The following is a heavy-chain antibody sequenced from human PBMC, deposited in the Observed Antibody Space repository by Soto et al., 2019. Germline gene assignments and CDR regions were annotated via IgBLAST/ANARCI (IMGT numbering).Heavy chain of an antibody. CDR3: ARGSVDPVDSSGCDEV. D-gene: IGHD3-22*01. Sequence: TAGTLSLTCSVYGGSLSAYYWSWLRPPHGKGLEWIGEINHSGGTSYNPSLKSRVTISVDTSKSQFSLKLTSVTAADRAVYYGARGSVDPVDSSGCDEVWGQGTPVTVSS. J-gene: IGHJ4*02. V-gene: IGHV4-34*01. CDR2: INHSGGT. CDR1: GGSLSAYY.